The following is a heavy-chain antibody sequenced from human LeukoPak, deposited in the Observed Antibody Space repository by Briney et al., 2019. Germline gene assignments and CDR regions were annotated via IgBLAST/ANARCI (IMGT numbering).Heavy chain of an antibody. D-gene: IGHD6-13*01. Sequence: SETLSLTCTVSGGSISSYYWGWIRQPPGKGLEWIGYIYYSGSTNYNPSLKSRVTISVDTSKNQFSLKLSSVTAADTAVYYCARRSSAWYIAFDIWGQGTMVTVSS. V-gene: IGHV4-59*08. J-gene: IGHJ3*02. CDR1: GGSISSYY. CDR3: ARRSSAWYIAFDI. CDR2: IYYSGST.